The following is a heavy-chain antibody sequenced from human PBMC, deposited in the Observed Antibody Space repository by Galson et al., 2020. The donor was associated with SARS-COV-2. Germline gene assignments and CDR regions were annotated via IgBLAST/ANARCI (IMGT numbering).Heavy chain of an antibody. Sequence: SCAASGFTFSSYEMNWVRQAPGKGLEWVSYISSSGSTIYYADSVKGRFTISRDNAKNSLYLQMNSLRAEDTAVYYCARVLSPGYSSGWIDYWGQGTLVTVSS. CDR2: ISSSGSTI. D-gene: IGHD6-19*01. CDR1: GFTFSSYE. CDR3: ARVLSPGYSSGWIDY. J-gene: IGHJ4*02. V-gene: IGHV3-48*03.